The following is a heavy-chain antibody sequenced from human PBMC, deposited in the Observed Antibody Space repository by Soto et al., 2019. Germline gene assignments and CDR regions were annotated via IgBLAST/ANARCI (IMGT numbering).Heavy chain of an antibody. CDR2: INQDGSEK. V-gene: IGHV3-7*01. Sequence: GGSLRLSCVASGFTVSSNWMSWVRQAPGKGLEWVANINQDGSEKYYVDSVKGRFTISRDNAKNSLYLQMNSLRAEDTAVYYCARSPFWGQGTLVTVSS. CDR1: GFTVSSNW. J-gene: IGHJ4*02. D-gene: IGHD3-3*02. CDR3: ARSPF.